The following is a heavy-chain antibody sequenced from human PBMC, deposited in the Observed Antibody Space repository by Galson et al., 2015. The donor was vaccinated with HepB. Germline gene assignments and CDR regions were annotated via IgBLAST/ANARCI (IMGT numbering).Heavy chain of an antibody. CDR2: ISYDGSNK. V-gene: IGHV3-30-3*01. D-gene: IGHD3-22*01. CDR3: ARVYYDSSGYRCGYFDY. CDR1: GFTFSRYA. J-gene: IGHJ4*02. Sequence: SLRLSCAASGFTFSRYAMHWVRQAPGKGLEWVAVISYDGSNKYYADSVKGRFTISRDNSKNTLYLQMNSLRPEDTAEYYCARVYYDSSGYRCGYFDYWGQGTQVTVSS.